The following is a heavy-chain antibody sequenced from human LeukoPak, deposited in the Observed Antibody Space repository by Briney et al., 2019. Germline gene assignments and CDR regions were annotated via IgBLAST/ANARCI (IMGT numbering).Heavy chain of an antibody. CDR3: VIGRGWQPDY. J-gene: IGHJ4*02. V-gene: IGHV4-59*03. CDR1: GGSISGYY. Sequence: SETLSLTCTVSGGSISGYYHNWVRQSPGRGLEWIGLVHCSGNSNYNPSLKSRVSISTDTSKNQFSLELTSVTAADTAVYYCVIGRGWQPDYWGQGIPVTVSS. CDR2: VHCSGNS. D-gene: IGHD3-10*01.